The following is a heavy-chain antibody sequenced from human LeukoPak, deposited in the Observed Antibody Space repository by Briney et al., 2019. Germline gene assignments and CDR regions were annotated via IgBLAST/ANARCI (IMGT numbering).Heavy chain of an antibody. CDR1: GFPFSVYA. CDR2: INSNSGTT. V-gene: IGHV3-23*01. D-gene: IGHD2-21*02. J-gene: IGHJ5*01. CDR3: ETPVGGGLAVTADWFHP. Sequence: GGSLRLSFAASGFPFSVYAMSWLRQPPGKGLEWVSTINSNSGTTSYAPSVRGPFPISSDNSQNPLYLQLNTLRADEPPTYYFETPVGGGLAVTADWFHPWGQGNLGVVSS.